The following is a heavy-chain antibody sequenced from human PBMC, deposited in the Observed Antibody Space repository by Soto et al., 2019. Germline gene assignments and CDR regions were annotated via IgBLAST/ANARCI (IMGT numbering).Heavy chain of an antibody. CDR3: VRRHVSATGIDWFDP. CDR1: GYAFTSYG. J-gene: IGHJ5*02. Sequence: ASVKVSCKASGYAFTSYGIHWVRQAPVQRLEWMGWINAANGDTKYSPKFQGRVTIPRDTSASTAYMELSSLRSEDTAVYYCVRRHVSATGIDWFDPWGQGTLVTVSS. V-gene: IGHV1-3*01. D-gene: IGHD6-13*01. CDR2: INAANGDT.